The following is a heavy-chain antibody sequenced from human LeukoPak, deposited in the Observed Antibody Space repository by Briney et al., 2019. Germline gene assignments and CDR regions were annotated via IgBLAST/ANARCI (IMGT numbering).Heavy chain of an antibody. CDR2: ISPYNGNT. CDR3: ARAYCGGDCHQGPDY. CDR1: GYTFNTYG. J-gene: IGHJ4*02. Sequence: ASVKVSCKTSGYTFNTYGITWVRQAPGQGLEWMGWISPYNGNTSYAQKFQARVTMTTDISTSTAYMELRSLRSDDTAVYFCARAYCGGDCHQGPDYWGQGTLVIVSS. D-gene: IGHD2-21*02. V-gene: IGHV1-18*01.